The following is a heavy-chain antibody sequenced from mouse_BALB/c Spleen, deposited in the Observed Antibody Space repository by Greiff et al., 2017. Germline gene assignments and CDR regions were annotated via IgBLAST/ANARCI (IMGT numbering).Heavy chain of an antibody. J-gene: IGHJ3*01. Sequence: DVHLVESGGGLVKPGGSLKLSCAASGFTFSSYTMSWVRQTPEKRLEWVATISSGGSYTYYPDSVKGRFTISRDNAKNTLYLQMSSLKSEDTAMYYCTRDGAQYGNYAAYWGQGTLVTVSA. V-gene: IGHV5-6-4*01. CDR3: TRDGAQYGNYAAY. D-gene: IGHD2-10*02. CDR2: ISSGGSYT. CDR1: GFTFSSYT.